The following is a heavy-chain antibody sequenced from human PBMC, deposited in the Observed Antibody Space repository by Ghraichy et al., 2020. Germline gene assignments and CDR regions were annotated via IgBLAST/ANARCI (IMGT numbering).Heavy chain of an antibody. D-gene: IGHD2-2*01. V-gene: IGHV3-30*04. CDR1: GFTFTRFT. CDR3: ARARFSNSWFFDY. CDR2: ISNDGSHT. J-gene: IGHJ4*02. Sequence: LSLTCAASGFTFTRFTLDWVRQAPGKGLEWVALISNDGSHTYYTDSVRGRFTISRDNSKNMLFLQMNSLSSEDTAVYYCARARFSNSWFFDYWGQGTLVTVSS.